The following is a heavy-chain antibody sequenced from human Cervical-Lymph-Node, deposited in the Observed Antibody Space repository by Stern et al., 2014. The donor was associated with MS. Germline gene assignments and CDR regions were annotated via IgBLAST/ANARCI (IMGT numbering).Heavy chain of an antibody. CDR1: GFTFSSDA. Sequence: EVQLVQSGGGFVQPGGSLRLSCAASGFTFSSDAMHWVRQAPGKGLEYVSVISTNGDRTHYANSVKGRFTISRDNSKNTLYLQMGSLRAEDMAVYYCARDLAGGGLDYWGQGTLVTVSS. V-gene: IGHV3-64*01. J-gene: IGHJ4*02. CDR2: ISTNGDRT. D-gene: IGHD3-16*01. CDR3: ARDLAGGGLDY.